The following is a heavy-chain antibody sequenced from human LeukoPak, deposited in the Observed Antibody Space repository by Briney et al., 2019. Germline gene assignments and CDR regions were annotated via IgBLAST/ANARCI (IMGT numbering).Heavy chain of an antibody. CDR1: GFTFTAYH. CDR2: INPNSGGT. CDR3: AREFRDCSGGSCYTHSYYYMDV. V-gene: IGHV1-2*02. J-gene: IGHJ6*03. D-gene: IGHD2-15*01. Sequence: VKVSCKASGFTFTAYHMHWVRQAPGQGLEWMGWINPNSGGTNYAQKFQGRVTMTRDTSISTAYMELSGLRSDDTAVYYCAREFRDCSGGSCYTHSYYYMDVWGKGTTVTVSS.